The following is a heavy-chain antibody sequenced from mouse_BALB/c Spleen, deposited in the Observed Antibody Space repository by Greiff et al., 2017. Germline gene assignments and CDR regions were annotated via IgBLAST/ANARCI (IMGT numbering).Heavy chain of an antibody. CDR2: INPGSGGT. CDR3: ARNQYGNMDY. J-gene: IGHJ4*01. V-gene: IGHV1-54*01. Sequence: QVQLKESGAELVRPGTSVKVSCKASGYAFTNYLIEWVKQRPGQGLEWIGVINPGSGGTNYNEKFKGKATLTADKSSSTAYMQLSSLTSDDSAVYFCARNQYGNMDYWGQGTSVTVSS. CDR1: GYAFTNYL. D-gene: IGHD2-10*02.